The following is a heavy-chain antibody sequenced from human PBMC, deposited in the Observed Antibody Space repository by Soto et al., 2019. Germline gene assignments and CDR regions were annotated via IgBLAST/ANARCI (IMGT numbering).Heavy chain of an antibody. Sequence: QVQLQESGPGLVKPSETLSLTCTVSGGSISSYYWSWIRKPPGKGLEWRGYIYYSGSTNYNPSLKIRVTISVDPSKDQFSLNLSSVTAEDMAVYYCARGIGTAMVGRSYYCDYWGQGTLVTVSA. CDR2: IYYSGST. J-gene: IGHJ4*02. D-gene: IGHD5-18*01. CDR1: GGSISSYY. V-gene: IGHV4-59*01. CDR3: ARGIGTAMVGRSYYCDY.